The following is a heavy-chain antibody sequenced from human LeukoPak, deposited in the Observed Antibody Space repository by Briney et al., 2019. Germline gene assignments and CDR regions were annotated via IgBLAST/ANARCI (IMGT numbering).Heavy chain of an antibody. J-gene: IGHJ4*02. Sequence: GGSLRLSCVASGFTFSNSWMIWVRQAPGKGPEWVASIKQDGSEKYYVDSVKGRFTISKDNAKNSLYLQMNSLRVEDMAIHYCARDRGPNTFDYWGQGTLVTVSS. CDR3: ARDRGPNTFDY. D-gene: IGHD3-10*01. V-gene: IGHV3-7*01. CDR1: GFTFSNSW. CDR2: IKQDGSEK.